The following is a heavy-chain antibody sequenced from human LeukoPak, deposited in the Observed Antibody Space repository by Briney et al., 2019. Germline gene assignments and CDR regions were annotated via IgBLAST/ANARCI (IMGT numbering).Heavy chain of an antibody. J-gene: IGHJ6*02. CDR2: IYYRGST. D-gene: IGHD2-15*01. CDR3: ARRILTSAEGMDV. Sequence: TSETLSLTCTVSGDSISSSRHSWGWIRQPPGKGLEWIGSIYYRGSTHYNPSLMSRVTISVDTSKSQFSLKLISVTAADTAVYYCARRILTSAEGMDVWGQGTTVTVSS. V-gene: IGHV4-39*01. CDR1: GDSISSSRHS.